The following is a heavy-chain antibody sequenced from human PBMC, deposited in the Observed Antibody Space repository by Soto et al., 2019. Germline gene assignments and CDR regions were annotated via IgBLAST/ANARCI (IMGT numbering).Heavy chain of an antibody. CDR2: ISAYNYNT. CDR1: GYTFTSYG. CDR3: ARVVGALGHWFDP. D-gene: IGHD2-15*01. J-gene: IGHJ5*02. V-gene: IGHV1-18*01. Sequence: QVQLVQSGAEVKKPGASVKVSCKASGYTFTSYGLSWVRQAPGQGLEWMGRISAYNYNTNYAQKLQGRVTMPTDTXXXXXXXXXXXLRSDXXXXXXXARVVGALGHWFDPWGQGTLVTVS.